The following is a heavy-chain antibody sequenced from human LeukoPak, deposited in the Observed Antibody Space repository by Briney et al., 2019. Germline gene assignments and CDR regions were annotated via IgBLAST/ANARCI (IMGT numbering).Heavy chain of an antibody. CDR2: ISSSSYI. J-gene: IGHJ5*02. V-gene: IGHV3-21*01. CDR1: GFTFSSYS. CDR3: ARAYYDILTGTNNWFDP. Sequence: PGGSLRLSCAASGFTFSSYSMNWVRQAPGKGLEWVSSISSSSYIYYADSVKGRFTISRDNAKNSLYLQMNSLRAEDTAVYYCARAYYDILTGTNNWFDPWGQGTLVTVSS. D-gene: IGHD3-9*01.